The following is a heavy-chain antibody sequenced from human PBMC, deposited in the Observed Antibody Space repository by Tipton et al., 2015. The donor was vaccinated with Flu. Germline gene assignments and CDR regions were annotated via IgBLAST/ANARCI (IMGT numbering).Heavy chain of an antibody. Sequence: LRLSCTVSGGSISSGNYYWTWIRQPAGKGLEWIGRIYTRGSTNYNPSLKSRATMSVDTSKNQFSLKLSSVTAADTAVYYCARGGAGITMVRGATYYYYYMDVWGKGTTVTVSS. V-gene: IGHV4-61*02. CDR3: ARGGAGITMVRGATYYYYYMDV. J-gene: IGHJ6*03. CDR2: IYTRGST. D-gene: IGHD3-10*01. CDR1: GGSISSGNYY.